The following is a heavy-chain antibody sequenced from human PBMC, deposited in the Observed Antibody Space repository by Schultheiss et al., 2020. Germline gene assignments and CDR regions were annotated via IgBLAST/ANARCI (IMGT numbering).Heavy chain of an antibody. CDR3: AKDGQWELLESWYFDL. D-gene: IGHD1-26*01. V-gene: IGHV4-59*01. CDR1: GFTFSNYW. CDR2: IYYSGST. J-gene: IGHJ2*01. Sequence: GSLRLSCVASGFTFSNYWMSWVRQAPGKGLEWIGYIYYSGSTNYNPSLKSRVTISVDTSKNQFSLKLSSVTAADTAVYYCAKDGQWELLESWYFDLWGRGTLVTVSS.